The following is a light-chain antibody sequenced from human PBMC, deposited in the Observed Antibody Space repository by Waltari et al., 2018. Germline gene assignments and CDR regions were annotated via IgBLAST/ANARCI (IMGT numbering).Light chain of an antibody. CDR1: RRVSTN. J-gene: IGKJ2*01. CDR3: QQSFNVPYT. Sequence: DIQMTQSPSSLSASVGDRVTITCRASRRVSTNLNWYQKKPGKGPRHRIYAASSLQVGVPPRFSGSGSGTDFTLTISSLQPEDFATYSCQQSFNVPYTFGQGTKLEL. V-gene: IGKV1-39*01. CDR2: AAS.